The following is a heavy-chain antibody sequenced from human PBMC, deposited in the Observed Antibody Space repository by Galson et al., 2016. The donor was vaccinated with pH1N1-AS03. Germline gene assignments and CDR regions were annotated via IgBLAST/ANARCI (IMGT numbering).Heavy chain of an antibody. Sequence: SETLSLTCTVSGGSVSGYYWRWIRQPPGKGLEWIGYIYYKGSTTYTPSLKSRVTISVDTSKNHFSLKLTSVTAADTAVYYCARDLGELLGWFDPWGQGTLVTVSS. D-gene: IGHD1-26*01. J-gene: IGHJ5*02. CDR1: GGSVSGYY. CDR2: IYYKGST. CDR3: ARDLGELLGWFDP. V-gene: IGHV4-59*02.